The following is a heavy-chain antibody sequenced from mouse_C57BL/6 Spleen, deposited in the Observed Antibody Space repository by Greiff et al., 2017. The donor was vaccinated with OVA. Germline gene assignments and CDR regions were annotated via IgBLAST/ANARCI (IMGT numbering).Heavy chain of an antibody. V-gene: IGHV1-61*01. CDR1: GYTFTSYW. CDR2: IYPSDSET. J-gene: IGHJ3*01. Sequence: QVQLQQPGAELVRPGSSVKLSCKASGYTFTSYWMDWVKQRPGQGLEWIGNIYPSDSETHYNQKFKDKATLTVDKSSSTAYMQLSSLTSEDSAVYYCARLGDGSLAYWGQGTLVTVSA. CDR3: ARLGDGSLAY. D-gene: IGHD2-3*01.